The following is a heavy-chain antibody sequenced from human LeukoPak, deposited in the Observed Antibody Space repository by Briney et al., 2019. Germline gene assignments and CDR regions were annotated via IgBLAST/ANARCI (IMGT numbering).Heavy chain of an antibody. Sequence: SGPTLVNPTQTLTLTCTFSGFSLSDYRVGVGWIRQPPGKALEWLALIYYDDDKRCNPSLKSRLTIAKDSSKNQVVLTMTNMDPVDTATYFCAHSFGFYGYFRGYLHWGQGTLVTVSS. V-gene: IGHV2-5*02. CDR2: IYYDDDK. CDR3: AHSFGFYGYFRGYLH. D-gene: IGHD3-22*01. J-gene: IGHJ4*02. CDR1: GFSLSDYRVG.